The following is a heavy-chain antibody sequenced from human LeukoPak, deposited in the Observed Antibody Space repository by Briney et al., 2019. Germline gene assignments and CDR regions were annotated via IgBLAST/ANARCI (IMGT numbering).Heavy chain of an antibody. J-gene: IGHJ4*02. V-gene: IGHV3-7*01. CDR2: IKQDGSEK. CDR3: ARDPMIRGVTVFDY. Sequence: GGSLRLSCAASGFTFSSYWMTWVRQTPGKGLEWVANIKQDGSEKYHVDFVKGRFTISRDNAKNSLYLQMNSLRAEDTAVYYCARDPMIRGVTVFDYWGQGTLVTASS. D-gene: IGHD3-10*01. CDR1: GFTFSSYW.